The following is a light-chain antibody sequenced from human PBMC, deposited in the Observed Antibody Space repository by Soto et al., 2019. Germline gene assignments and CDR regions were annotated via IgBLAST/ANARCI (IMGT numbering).Light chain of an antibody. CDR2: GAS. V-gene: IGKV3-15*01. CDR3: QQYNNGPYT. J-gene: IGKJ2*01. Sequence: EIVMTQSPATLSVSPGERATLSCRASQSVSSNLAWYQQKPGQAPRLLIYGASTRATGILARFSGSGSGTEFTLTISSMQSEAFAVYYCQQYNNGPYTFGQGTKLEIK. CDR1: QSVSSN.